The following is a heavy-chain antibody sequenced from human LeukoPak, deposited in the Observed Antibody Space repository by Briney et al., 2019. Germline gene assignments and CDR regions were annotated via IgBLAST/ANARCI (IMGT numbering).Heavy chain of an antibody. J-gene: IGHJ4*02. CDR3: ARAHYYGSGSYYRLDY. CDR2: INHSGST. CDR1: GGSFSGYY. Sequence: SETLSLTXAVYGGSFSGYYWSWIRQPPGKGLEWIGEINHSGSTNYNPSLKSRVTISVDTSKNQFSLKLSSVTAADTAVYYCARAHYYGSGSYYRLDYWGQGTLVTVSS. D-gene: IGHD3-10*01. V-gene: IGHV4-34*01.